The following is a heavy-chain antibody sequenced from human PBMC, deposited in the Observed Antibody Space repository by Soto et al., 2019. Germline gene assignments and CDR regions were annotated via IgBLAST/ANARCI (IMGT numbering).Heavy chain of an antibody. J-gene: IGHJ6*02. CDR1: GGTFSSYA. CDR2: IIPIFGTA. CDR3: ASDYSNYWGEYYYYGMDV. Sequence: GASVKVSCKASGGTFSSYAISWVRQAPGQGLEWMGGIIPIFGTANYAQKFQGRVTITADESTSTAYMELSSLRSEDTAVYYCASDYSNYWGEYYYYGMDVWGQGTTVTVSS. V-gene: IGHV1-69*13. D-gene: IGHD4-4*01.